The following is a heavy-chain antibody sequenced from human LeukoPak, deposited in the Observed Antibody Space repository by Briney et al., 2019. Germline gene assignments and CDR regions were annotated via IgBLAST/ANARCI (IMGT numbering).Heavy chain of an antibody. Sequence: SQTLSLTCTVSGGSISSGGYYWSWIRQHPGKGLEWIGYIYYSGSTYYNPSLKSRVTISVDTSKSQFSLKLSSVTAADTAVYYCARRGPFYFDYWGQGTLVTVSS. CDR2: IYYSGST. CDR3: ARRGPFYFDY. V-gene: IGHV4-31*03. J-gene: IGHJ4*02. CDR1: GGSISSGGYY.